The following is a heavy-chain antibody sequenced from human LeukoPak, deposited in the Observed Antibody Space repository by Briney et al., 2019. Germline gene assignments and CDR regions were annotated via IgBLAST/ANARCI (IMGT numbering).Heavy chain of an antibody. CDR3: ARGNYGSGSYYRTKQYYYYYMDV. V-gene: IGHV1-46*01. J-gene: IGHJ6*03. CDR1: GYTFTSYY. Sequence: ASVKVSCKASGYTFTSYYMHWVRQAPGQGLEWMGIINPSGGSTSYAQKFQGRVTMTRDMSTSTVYMELSSLRSEDTAVYYCARGNYGSGSYYRTKQYYYYYMDVWGKGTTVTVSS. CDR2: INPSGGST. D-gene: IGHD3-10*01.